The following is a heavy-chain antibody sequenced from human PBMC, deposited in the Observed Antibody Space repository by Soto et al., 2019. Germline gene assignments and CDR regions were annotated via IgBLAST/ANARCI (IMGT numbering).Heavy chain of an antibody. CDR1: GGSISSGGYY. V-gene: IGHV4-31*03. Sequence: SETLSLTCTVSGGSISSGGYYWSWIRQHPGKGLEWIGYIYYSGSTYYNPSLKSRVTISVDTSKNQFSLKLSSVTAADTAVYYCARDVRYDSSGYQSVFDYWGQGTLVTVSS. CDR2: IYYSGST. J-gene: IGHJ4*02. D-gene: IGHD3-22*01. CDR3: ARDVRYDSSGYQSVFDY.